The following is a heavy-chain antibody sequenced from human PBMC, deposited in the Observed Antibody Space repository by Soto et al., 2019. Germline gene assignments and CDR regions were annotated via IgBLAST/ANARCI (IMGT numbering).Heavy chain of an antibody. CDR1: GGSINTYY. D-gene: IGHD6-19*01. J-gene: IGHJ3*02. V-gene: IGHV4-59*01. CDR2: IYSSGST. Sequence: SETLSLTCSVSGGSINTYYWSWIRQPPGKGLEWIGYIYSSGSTTYNPSLKSRVTISVDTSKKSFSLKLRSVTAADTAVYYCARSPPIAVAIRSSFDIWGQGTMVTVSS. CDR3: ARSPPIAVAIRSSFDI.